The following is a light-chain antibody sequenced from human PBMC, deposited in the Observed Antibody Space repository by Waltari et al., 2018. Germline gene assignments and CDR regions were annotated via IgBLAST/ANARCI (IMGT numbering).Light chain of an antibody. CDR3: MQPLQSPRT. J-gene: IGKJ2*01. V-gene: IGKV2-28*01. CDR1: QSLLHSNGYYY. CDR2: LTS. Sequence: DIVMTQSPLSLSVTPGEPASISCRSSQSLLHSNGYYYLDWYLQKPGQSPQLLMYLTSHRASGAPDRFSGSGSGTDCTLKISRVEAEDVGVYYCMQPLQSPRTFGQGTKLEIK.